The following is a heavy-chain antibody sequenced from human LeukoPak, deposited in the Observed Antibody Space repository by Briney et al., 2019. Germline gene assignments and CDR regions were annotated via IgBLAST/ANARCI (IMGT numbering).Heavy chain of an antibody. Sequence: SQTLSLTCTVSGGSVSSGSYFWNWIRQPAGKGLEWIGRIYTGGSTKYNPSLKSRVTISVDTSKNQFSLKLNSVTATDTAVYYCARGQGYSSGWYGDWGQGTLVTVSS. J-gene: IGHJ4*02. D-gene: IGHD6-19*01. CDR3: ARGQGYSSGWYGD. V-gene: IGHV4-61*02. CDR1: GGSVSSGSYF. CDR2: IYTGGST.